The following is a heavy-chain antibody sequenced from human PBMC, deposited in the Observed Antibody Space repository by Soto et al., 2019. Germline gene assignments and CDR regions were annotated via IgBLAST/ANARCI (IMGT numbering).Heavy chain of an antibody. J-gene: IGHJ6*02. CDR2: ISAYNGNT. CDR3: ARDFSLRCLEWLSPIEARMDV. D-gene: IGHD3-3*01. CDR1: GYTFTSYG. Sequence: QVQLVQSGAEVKKPGASVKVSCKASGYTFTSYGISWVRQAPGQGLEWMGWISAYNGNTNYAQKLQGRVTMTTDTSTSTAWVEMRSLRSDDTAVYYCARDFSLRCLEWLSPIEARMDVWGQGTTVTVSS. V-gene: IGHV1-18*01.